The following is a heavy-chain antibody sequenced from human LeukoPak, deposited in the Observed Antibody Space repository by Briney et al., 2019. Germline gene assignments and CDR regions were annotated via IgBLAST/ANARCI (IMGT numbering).Heavy chain of an antibody. D-gene: IGHD3-9*01. V-gene: IGHV5-51*01. J-gene: IGHJ4*02. CDR2: IYPGDSDT. Sequence: GESLKISCKGSGYSFTSYWIGWVRQMPGKGLEWMGIIYPGDSDTRYSPSFQGQVTISADKSISTAYLQWSSLKASDTAMYYCARQPQKGTIFYSHPFDYWGQGTLVTVSS. CDR1: GYSFTSYW. CDR3: ARQPQKGTIFYSHPFDY.